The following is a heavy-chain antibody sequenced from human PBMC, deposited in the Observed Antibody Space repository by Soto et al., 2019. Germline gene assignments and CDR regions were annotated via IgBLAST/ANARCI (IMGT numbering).Heavy chain of an antibody. Sequence: GGSLRLSCAASGFTFSNAWMSWVRQAPGKGLEWVGRIKSKTDGGTTDYAAPVKGRFTISRDDSKNTLYLQMNSLKTEDTAVYYCTTGRYCSGGSCSYGMDVWGQATTVTVS. CDR3: TTGRYCSGGSCSYGMDV. CDR1: GFTFSNAW. V-gene: IGHV3-15*01. CDR2: IKSKTDGGTT. J-gene: IGHJ6*02. D-gene: IGHD2-15*01.